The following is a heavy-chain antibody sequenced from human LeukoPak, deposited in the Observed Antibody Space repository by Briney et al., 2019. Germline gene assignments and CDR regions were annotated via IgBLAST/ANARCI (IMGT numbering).Heavy chain of an antibody. D-gene: IGHD3-22*01. V-gene: IGHV3-33*01. CDR1: GFTFSSYG. CDR2: IWYDGSNK. Sequence: GSLRLSCAASGFTFSSYGMHWVRQAPGKGLEWVAVIWYDGSNKYYADSVKGRFTISRDDSKNTLYLQMNSLRAEDTAVYYCARLDYYDSRNWFDPWGQGTLVTVSS. J-gene: IGHJ5*02. CDR3: ARLDYYDSRNWFDP.